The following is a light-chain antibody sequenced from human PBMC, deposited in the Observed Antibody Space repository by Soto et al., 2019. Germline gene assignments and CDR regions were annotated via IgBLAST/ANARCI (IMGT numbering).Light chain of an antibody. CDR2: GVT. Sequence: QAVVAQPASVSGSPGQSITISCTGTSSDIGSYNYISWYQQYPDKGPKLIIYGVTNRPSGVSNRFSGSKSGYTASLTISGLQAEDEADYYCCSYTTTTAYVFGTGTKLTVL. J-gene: IGLJ1*01. CDR1: SSDIGSYNY. V-gene: IGLV2-14*03. CDR3: CSYTTTTAYV.